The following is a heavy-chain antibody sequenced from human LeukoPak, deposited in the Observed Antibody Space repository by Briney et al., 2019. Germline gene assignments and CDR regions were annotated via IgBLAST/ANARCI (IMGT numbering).Heavy chain of an antibody. CDR1: GYTFTSYG. V-gene: IGHV1-69*05. Sequence: SVKVSCKASGYTFTSYGISWVRQAPGQGLEWMGGIIPIFGTANYAQKFQGRVTITTDESTSTAYMELSSLRSEDTAVYSCARGGSRTGIEAFDIWGQGTMVTVSS. D-gene: IGHD1-26*01. J-gene: IGHJ3*02. CDR3: ARGGSRTGIEAFDI. CDR2: IIPIFGTA.